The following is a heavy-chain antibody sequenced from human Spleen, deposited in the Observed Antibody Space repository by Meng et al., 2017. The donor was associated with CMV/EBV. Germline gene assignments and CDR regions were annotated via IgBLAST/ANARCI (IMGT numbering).Heavy chain of an antibody. D-gene: IGHD6-6*01. V-gene: IGHV1-8*03. CDR1: GYTFTNYD. CDR2: MNPNSDNT. J-gene: IGHJ4*02. CDR3: ARVGYSSSSLDY. Sequence: ASVQVSCKASGYTFTNYDIIWVRQATGQGLEWMGWMNPNSDNTGYAQKFQGRVTITRNTSINTAYMELSSLRSEDTAVYYCARVGYSSSSLDYWGQGIPVTVSS.